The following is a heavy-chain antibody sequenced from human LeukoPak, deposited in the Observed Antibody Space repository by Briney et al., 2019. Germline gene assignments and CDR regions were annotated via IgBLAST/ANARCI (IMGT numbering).Heavy chain of an antibody. Sequence: GGSLRLSCAASGFTFSSYCMNWVRQAPGEGLECDSFISSSSSYIYYADSVKGRFTISRDNAKNSLYLQMNSLRAEDTAVYYCARDRGIGSSSWYPLDYWGQGTLVTVSS. CDR3: ARDRGIGSSSWYPLDY. D-gene: IGHD6-13*01. V-gene: IGHV3-21*01. CDR2: ISSSSSYI. CDR1: GFTFSSYC. J-gene: IGHJ4*02.